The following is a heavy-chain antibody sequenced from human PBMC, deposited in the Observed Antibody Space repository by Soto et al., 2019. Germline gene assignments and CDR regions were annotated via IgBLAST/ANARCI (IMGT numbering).Heavy chain of an antibody. D-gene: IGHD2-15*01. CDR1: GDSVSSGDYY. V-gene: IGHV4-30-4*01. Sequence: PSETLSLTCTVSGDSVSSGDYYWSWIRQPPGKGLEWIGYIYYSGSTYYNPSLKSRVTISVDTSKNQFSLKLSSVTAADTAAYYCAGFSEVAATEINWFDPWGQGTLVTVSS. CDR3: AGFSEVAATEINWFDP. J-gene: IGHJ5*02. CDR2: IYYSGST.